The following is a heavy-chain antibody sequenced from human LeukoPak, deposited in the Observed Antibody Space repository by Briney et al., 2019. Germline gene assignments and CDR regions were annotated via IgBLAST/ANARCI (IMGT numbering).Heavy chain of an antibody. Sequence: GASVKVSCKASGYTFSIYGITWVRQAPGQGLEWVGWISAHTGKSDYAQKFQNRVTMTADTATSTAYMELRSLGSDDTAVYYCARDGKGRFDFRENDYWGQGTLVTVSS. CDR1: GYTFSIYG. V-gene: IGHV1-18*01. J-gene: IGHJ4*02. D-gene: IGHD3-3*01. CDR3: ARDGKGRFDFRENDY. CDR2: ISAHTGKS.